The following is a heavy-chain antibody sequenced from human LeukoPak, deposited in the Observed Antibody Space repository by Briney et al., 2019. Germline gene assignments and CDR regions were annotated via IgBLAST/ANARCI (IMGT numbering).Heavy chain of an antibody. CDR1: GYTFTSFG. CDR3: ARRELGYCSGGSCYDLDY. CDR2: ISAYNGNT. Sequence: ASVKVSCKASGYTFTSFGISWVRQAPGQGLEWMGWISAYNGNTNYAQKLQGRVTMTTDTSTSTAYMELRSLRSDDTAVYYCARRELGYCSGGSCYDLDYWGQGTLVTVSS. D-gene: IGHD2-15*01. J-gene: IGHJ4*02. V-gene: IGHV1-18*01.